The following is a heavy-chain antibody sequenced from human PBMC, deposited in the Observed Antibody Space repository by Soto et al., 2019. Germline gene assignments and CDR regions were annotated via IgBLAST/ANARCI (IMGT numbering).Heavy chain of an antibody. Sequence: PVGSLRFSCAASGFTFSSYEMNWVRQAPGQGLEWVSYISDSGGTVYYADSVKGRFTVSRDNAQNSVYLQMNSLRTEDTAVYYCARDLLHYDFWSGYSAYFYYGMDVWGPGTTVTVSS. J-gene: IGHJ6*02. CDR2: ISDSGGTV. D-gene: IGHD3-3*01. V-gene: IGHV3-48*03. CDR1: GFTFSSYE. CDR3: ARDLLHYDFWSGYSAYFYYGMDV.